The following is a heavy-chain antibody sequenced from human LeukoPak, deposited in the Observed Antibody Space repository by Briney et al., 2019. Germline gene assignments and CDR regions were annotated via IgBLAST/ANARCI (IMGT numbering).Heavy chain of an antibody. CDR2: IYPGDSDT. D-gene: IGHD3-22*01. CDR3: ARPPAYYYDSSGYYYY. Sequence: GESLKISCKGSGYSFTSYWIGWVRPMPGKGLEWMGIIYPGDSDTRYSPSFQGQVTISADKSISTAYLQWSSLKASDTAMYYCARPPAYYYDSSGYYYYWGQGTLVTVSS. CDR1: GYSFTSYW. J-gene: IGHJ4*02. V-gene: IGHV5-51*01.